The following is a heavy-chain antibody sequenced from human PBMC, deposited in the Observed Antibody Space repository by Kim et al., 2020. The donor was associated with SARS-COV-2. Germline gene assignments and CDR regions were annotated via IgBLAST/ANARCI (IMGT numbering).Heavy chain of an antibody. CDR2: ISYDGNNK. Sequence: GGSLRLSCAASGFTLSSYAMHWVRQAPGKGLEWMAIISYDGNNKYYPDSVKGRFTISRDNSKNTLYLQMNSLRAEDTAVYYCARDPSRYYYGSGSYPYYFDYWGQGTLVTVSS. V-gene: IGHV3-30*04. J-gene: IGHJ4*02. CDR3: ARDPSRYYYGSGSYPYYFDY. D-gene: IGHD3-10*01. CDR1: GFTLSSYA.